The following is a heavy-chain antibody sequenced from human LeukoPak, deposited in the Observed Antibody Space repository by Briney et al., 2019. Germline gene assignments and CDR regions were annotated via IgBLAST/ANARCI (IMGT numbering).Heavy chain of an antibody. CDR3: AKAVMYYYDSSGYPTDY. V-gene: IGHV3-23*01. J-gene: IGHJ4*02. D-gene: IGHD3-22*01. CDR1: GFTFSSYA. CDR2: ISGSGGSK. Sequence: GGSLRLSCVASGFTFSSYAMSWVRQAPGKGLEWVSAISGSGGSKDYEDSVKGRFTISRDNSKNTLYLRMNSLRAEDTAVYYCAKAVMYYYDSSGYPTDYWGQGTLVTVSS.